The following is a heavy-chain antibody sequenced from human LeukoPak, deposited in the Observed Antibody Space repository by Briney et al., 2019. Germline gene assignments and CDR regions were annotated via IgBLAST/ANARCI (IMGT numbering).Heavy chain of an antibody. CDR1: GFTFSSYG. CDR3: AKDRQASYSSGWNDY. Sequence: PGGSLRLSCAASGFTFSSYGMHWVRQAPGKGLEWVAVISYDGGNKYYADSVKGRFTISRDNSKNTLYLQMNSLRAEDTAVYYCAKDRQASYSSGWNDYWGQGTLVTVSS. CDR2: ISYDGGNK. V-gene: IGHV3-30*18. D-gene: IGHD6-19*01. J-gene: IGHJ4*02.